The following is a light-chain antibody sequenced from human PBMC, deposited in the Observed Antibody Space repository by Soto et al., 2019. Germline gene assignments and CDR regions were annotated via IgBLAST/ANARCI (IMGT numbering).Light chain of an antibody. Sequence: QSVLTQPRSVSGSPGQSVTISCTGTNSDVGGYNYVSWYQQHPGEAPKLMIYDVSKRPSGVPDRFSGSKSGNTASLTISGLQAEDEADYYCCSYAGSYSLYVFGIGTKVTVL. J-gene: IGLJ1*01. CDR3: CSYAGSYSLYV. CDR2: DVS. CDR1: NSDVGGYNY. V-gene: IGLV2-11*01.